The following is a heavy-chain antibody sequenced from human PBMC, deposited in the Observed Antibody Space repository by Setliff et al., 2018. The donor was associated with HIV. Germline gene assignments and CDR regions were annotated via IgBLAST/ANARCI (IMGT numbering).Heavy chain of an antibody. J-gene: IGHJ6*03. CDR3: ARVGASGVPSTMDYYYYIDV. CDR1: GGSFSSYH. CDR2: IYASGST. D-gene: IGHD2-2*01. V-gene: IGHV4-4*07. Sequence: SETLSLTCTVSGGSFSSYHWSWIRHRAGKGLEWIGHIYASGSTKYNPSLESRVTMSVDTSRTQFYLKLRSVTAADTAVYYCARVGASGVPSTMDYYYYIDVWGKGTTVTVSS.